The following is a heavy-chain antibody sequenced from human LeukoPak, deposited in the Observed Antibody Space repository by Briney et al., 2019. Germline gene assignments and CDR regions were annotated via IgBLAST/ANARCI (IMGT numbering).Heavy chain of an antibody. D-gene: IGHD2-8*01. J-gene: IGHJ4*02. CDR1: GFTFSDYE. Sequence: GGSLRLSCVASGFTFSDYEFNWVRQAPGKGLAWVSYIDIGGEKKLYADSVKGRFTIPRDNAKNSLYLQMNSVRDEDTAVYYCARGHSSHGRTFDYWGQGTLVIVSS. CDR2: IDIGGEKK. V-gene: IGHV3-48*03. CDR3: ARGHSSHGRTFDY.